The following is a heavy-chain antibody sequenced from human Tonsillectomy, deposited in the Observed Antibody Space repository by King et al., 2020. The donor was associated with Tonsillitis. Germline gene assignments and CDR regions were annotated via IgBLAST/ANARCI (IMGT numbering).Heavy chain of an antibody. D-gene: IGHD3-22*01. CDR2: IIPIFGTA. CDR1: GGTFSSYA. V-gene: IGHV1-69*01. J-gene: IGHJ4*02. Sequence: QLVQSGAEVKKPGSSVKVSCKASGGTFSSYAISWVRQAPGQGLEWMGGIIPIFGTANYAQKFQGRVTITADESTSTAYMELSSLRSEDTAVYYCARAENPYYYDSSGYYCLYWGQGTLVTVSS. CDR3: ARAENPYYYDSSGYYCLY.